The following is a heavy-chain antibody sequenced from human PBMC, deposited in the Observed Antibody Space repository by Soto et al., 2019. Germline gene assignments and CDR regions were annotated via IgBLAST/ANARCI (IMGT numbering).Heavy chain of an antibody. Sequence: SETLSLTCTVSGGSISPYYWSWIRQPPGKGLEWIGYINDIGRTNYNPSLKSRVTISLDTSKNQFSLKLTSVIAADTAVYYCARSFCRDAVRCNWFDPWGQGTLVTVSS. J-gene: IGHJ5*02. V-gene: IGHV4-59*01. CDR3: ARSFCRDAVRCNWFDP. D-gene: IGHD2-8*01. CDR1: GGSISPYY. CDR2: INDIGRT.